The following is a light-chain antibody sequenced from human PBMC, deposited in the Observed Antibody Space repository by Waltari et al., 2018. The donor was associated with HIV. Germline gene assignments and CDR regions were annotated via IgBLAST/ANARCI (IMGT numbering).Light chain of an antibody. Sequence: QSALTQPASVSGSPGQSITISCPGTSSNVGSDDLVSWYQQRPGEAPKLIIYEVTKRPSGVSNRFSGSKSGNTASLTISGLQAEDEADYYCCSCPRSGIRYVFGTGTKVTVL. V-gene: IGLV2-23*02. CDR1: SSNVGSDDL. CDR2: EVT. J-gene: IGLJ1*01. CDR3: CSCPRSGIRYV.